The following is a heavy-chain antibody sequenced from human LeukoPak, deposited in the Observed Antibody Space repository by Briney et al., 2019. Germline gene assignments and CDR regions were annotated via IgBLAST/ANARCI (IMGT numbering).Heavy chain of an antibody. D-gene: IGHD2-21*02. CDR1: GFTFSSYA. Sequence: PGGSLRLSCAASGFTFSSYAMSWVRQAPGKGLEWVSTISGSGGSTYYADSVKGRFTISRDNSKNTLYLQMNSLRAEDTAVYYCAKDGTSYCGGDCYPMPDYWGQGTLVTVSS. J-gene: IGHJ4*02. CDR3: AKDGTSYCGGDCYPMPDY. V-gene: IGHV3-23*01. CDR2: ISGSGGST.